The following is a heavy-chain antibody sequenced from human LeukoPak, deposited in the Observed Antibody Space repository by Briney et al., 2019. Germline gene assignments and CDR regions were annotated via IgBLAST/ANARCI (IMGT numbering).Heavy chain of an antibody. J-gene: IGHJ4*02. CDR3: ARDSEGFDY. D-gene: IGHD1-26*01. V-gene: IGHV3-48*03. CDR1: GFTFSSYE. CDR2: ISSSGSTI. Sequence: PGGSLRLSCSASGFTFSSYEMNWVRQAPGKGLEWVSYISSSGSTIYYADSVKGRFTISRDNAKNSLYLQMNSLRAEDTAVYYCARDSEGFDYWGQGTLVTVSS.